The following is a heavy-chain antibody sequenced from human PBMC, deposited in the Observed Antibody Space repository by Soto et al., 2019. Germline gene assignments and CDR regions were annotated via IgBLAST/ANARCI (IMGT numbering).Heavy chain of an antibody. Sequence: ASVKVSCKASGGTFSSYAISWVRQAPGQGLEWMGGIIPIFGTANYAQKLQGRVTMTTDTSTSTAYMELRSLRSDDTAVYYCASPYRRHELFRWGQGTLVTVSS. V-gene: IGHV1-69*05. D-gene: IGHD1-26*01. CDR3: ASPYRRHELFR. CDR1: GGTFSSYA. J-gene: IGHJ4*02. CDR2: IIPIFGTA.